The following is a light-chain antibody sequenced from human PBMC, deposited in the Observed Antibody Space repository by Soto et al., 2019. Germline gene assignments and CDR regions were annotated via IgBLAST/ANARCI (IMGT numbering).Light chain of an antibody. CDR2: DAS. Sequence: DIQMTQSPSTLSASFFDRVTITFLASQTIVSSLAWYQQKPGKAPNLLISDASSLERGVPSRFSGSGSGTEFTLTIRSLQPDDFATYYCQQYNGYSRTFGQGTKVDI. CDR1: QTIVSS. J-gene: IGKJ1*01. CDR3: QQYNGYSRT. V-gene: IGKV1-5*01.